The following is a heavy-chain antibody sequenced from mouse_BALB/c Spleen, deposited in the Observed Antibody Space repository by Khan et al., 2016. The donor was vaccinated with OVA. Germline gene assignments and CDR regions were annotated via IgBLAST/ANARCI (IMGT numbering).Heavy chain of an antibody. CDR2: IYPGTDNT. CDR1: GYTFTSYW. CDR3: AREEASCYVDY. J-gene: IGHJ2*01. D-gene: IGHD3-2*02. Sequence: QVQLKQSGAELVRPAASVKLSCKTSGYTFTSYWIHWVKQRSGQGLEWIARIYPGTDNTYYNEKLKDRATLTADTSSSTASKQLGSLKSEDSAVYFCAREEASCYVDYWGQGTTLTVSS. V-gene: IGHV1S132*01.